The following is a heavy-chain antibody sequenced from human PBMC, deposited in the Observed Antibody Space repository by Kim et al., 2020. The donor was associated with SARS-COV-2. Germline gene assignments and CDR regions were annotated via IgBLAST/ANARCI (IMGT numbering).Heavy chain of an antibody. CDR2: IYYSGST. J-gene: IGHJ3*02. D-gene: IGHD5-18*01. CDR1: GGSISSYY. CDR3: ARDEGYSGAFDI. V-gene: IGHV4-59*01. Sequence: SETLSLTCTVSGGSISSYYWSWIRQPPGKGLEWIGYIYYSGSTNYNPSLKSRVTISVDTSKNQFSLKLSSVTAADTAGYYCARDEGYSGAFDIWGQGTMVTVSS.